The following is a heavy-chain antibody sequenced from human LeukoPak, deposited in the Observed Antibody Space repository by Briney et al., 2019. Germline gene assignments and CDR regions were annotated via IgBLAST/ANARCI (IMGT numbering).Heavy chain of an antibody. CDR1: GFTFTSSA. CDR3: AAESYYYGGNSSLLGY. CDR2: IVVGSGNT. J-gene: IGHJ4*02. V-gene: IGHV1-58*02. Sequence: SVKLSCKASGFTFTSSAMQWVRQARGQRLEWIGWIVVGSGNTNYAQKFQERVTITRDMSTGTAYMELSSLRSEDTAVYYCAAESYYYGGNSSLLGYWGQGTLVTVSS. D-gene: IGHD4-23*01.